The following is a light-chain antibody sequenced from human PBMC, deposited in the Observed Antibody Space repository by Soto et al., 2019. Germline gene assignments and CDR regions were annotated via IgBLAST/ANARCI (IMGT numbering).Light chain of an antibody. CDR3: CSYRTSNTRQIV. CDR1: SSDVGGYNY. Sequence: QSALTQPASVSVSPGQSITISCAGTSSDVGGYNYISWYQHHPGKAPKLMIYDVSNRPSGVSNRLSGSKSGNTASLSISGLQPEDEADYYCCSYRTSNTRQIVCGTGTKVTVL. V-gene: IGLV2-14*03. CDR2: DVS. J-gene: IGLJ1*01.